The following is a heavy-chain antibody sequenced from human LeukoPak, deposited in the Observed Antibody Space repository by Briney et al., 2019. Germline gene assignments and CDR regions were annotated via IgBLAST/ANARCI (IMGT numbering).Heavy chain of an antibody. Sequence: GGSLRLSCAASGFTFSSYGMHWVRQAPGKGLEWVAVISYDGSNKYYADSVKGRFTISRDNSKNTLYLQMNSLRAEATAVYYCAKDEGQQQLEYYFDYWGQGTLVTVSS. V-gene: IGHV3-30*18. CDR2: ISYDGSNK. CDR1: GFTFSSYG. D-gene: IGHD6-13*01. J-gene: IGHJ4*02. CDR3: AKDEGQQQLEYYFDY.